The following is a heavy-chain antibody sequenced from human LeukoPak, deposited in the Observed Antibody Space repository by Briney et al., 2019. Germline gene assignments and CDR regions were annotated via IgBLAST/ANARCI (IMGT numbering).Heavy chain of an antibody. CDR1: GFTFSSYA. V-gene: IGHV3-23*01. CDR3: AKPREQQLLRIAFDV. D-gene: IGHD5/OR15-5a*01. CDR2: ISGSGGST. Sequence: GGSLRLSCAASGFTFSSYAMSWVRQAPAKGLEWVSAISGSGGSTYYADSVKGRFTISRGNSKNTLYLQSNNLRAEDTAIYYCAKPREQQLLRIAFDVWGQGTMVTVSS. J-gene: IGHJ3*01.